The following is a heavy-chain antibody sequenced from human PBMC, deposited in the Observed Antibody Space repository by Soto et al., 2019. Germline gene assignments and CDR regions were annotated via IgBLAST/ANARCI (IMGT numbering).Heavy chain of an antibody. V-gene: IGHV3-48*02. Sequence: GGSLRLSCAASGFTFSRYSMNWVRQAPGKGLEWFSYISSSSSTIYNADSVKGRFTISRDNAKNSLYLQMNSLRDEDTAVYYCAREFRSSWYEVGGMDVWGQGTTVTVSS. CDR2: ISSSSSTI. J-gene: IGHJ6*02. D-gene: IGHD6-13*01. CDR1: GFTFSRYS. CDR3: AREFRSSWYEVGGMDV.